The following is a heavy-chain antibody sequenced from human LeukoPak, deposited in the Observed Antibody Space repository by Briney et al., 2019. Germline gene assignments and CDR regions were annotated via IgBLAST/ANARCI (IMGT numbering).Heavy chain of an antibody. CDR3: ARLGGDTHYFGSASYPNWYFDL. Sequence: GESLKISCQASGYTFTSYWIGWVRQMPGKGLECMGIIYPDDSDTTYSPSFQGQVTISADKSFSTAYLQWSSLKASDTAIYYCARLGGDTHYFGSASYPNWYFDLWGRGTLVTVSS. J-gene: IGHJ2*01. CDR1: GYTFTSYW. V-gene: IGHV5-51*01. D-gene: IGHD3-10*01. CDR2: IYPDDSDT.